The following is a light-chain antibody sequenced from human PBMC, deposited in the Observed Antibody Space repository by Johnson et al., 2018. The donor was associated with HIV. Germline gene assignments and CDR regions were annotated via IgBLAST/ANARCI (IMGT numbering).Light chain of an antibody. Sequence: QPVLTQPASVSAAPGQKVTISCSGSSSNIGNNYVSWYQQLPGTAPKPLIYDNNKRPSGIPDRFSGSKSGTSATLGITGLQTGDEADYYCGTWDSSLSVPGFGSGTKVTVL. CDR2: DNN. V-gene: IGLV1-51*01. CDR1: SSNIGNNY. J-gene: IGLJ1*01. CDR3: GTWDSSLSVPG.